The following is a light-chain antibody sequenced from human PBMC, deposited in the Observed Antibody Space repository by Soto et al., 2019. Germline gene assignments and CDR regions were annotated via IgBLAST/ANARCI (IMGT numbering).Light chain of an antibody. V-gene: IGLV1-47*01. Sequence: QSVLTQPPSASGTPGQRVTLSCSGSSSNIGSNYVYWYQQLPGTAPKLLIYRNNQRPSGVPDRFSGSKSGTSASLAICGLRSEDEADYYCAAWDDSLSGLVVFGGGTKVTVL. CDR3: AAWDDSLSGLVV. CDR2: RNN. J-gene: IGLJ2*01. CDR1: SSNIGSNY.